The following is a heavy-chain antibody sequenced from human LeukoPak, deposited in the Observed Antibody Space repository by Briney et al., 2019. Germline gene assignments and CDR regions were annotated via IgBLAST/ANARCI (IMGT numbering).Heavy chain of an antibody. CDR3: ARPALPYNILTGYYANLDY. Sequence: GASVKVSCKASGGTFSSYAISWVRQAPGQGLEWMGRIIPILGIANYAQKLQGRVTITADKSTSTAYMELSSLRSEDTAVYYCARPALPYNILTGYYANLDYWGQGTLVTVSS. D-gene: IGHD3-9*01. V-gene: IGHV1-69*04. J-gene: IGHJ4*02. CDR2: IIPILGIA. CDR1: GGTFSSYA.